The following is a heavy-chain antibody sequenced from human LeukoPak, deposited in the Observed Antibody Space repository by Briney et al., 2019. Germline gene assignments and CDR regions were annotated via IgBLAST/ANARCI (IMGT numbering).Heavy chain of an antibody. CDR3: ATGLLTSLVPAATY. J-gene: IGHJ4*02. CDR1: GYTLTELS. V-gene: IGHV1-24*01. D-gene: IGHD2-2*01. Sequence: ASVKVSCKLSGYTLTELSMHWVRQAPGKGLEWMGGFDPEDGETIYAQKFQGRVTMTEDTSTDTAYMELSSLRSEDTAVYYCATGLLTSLVPAATYWGQGTLVTVSS. CDR2: FDPEDGET.